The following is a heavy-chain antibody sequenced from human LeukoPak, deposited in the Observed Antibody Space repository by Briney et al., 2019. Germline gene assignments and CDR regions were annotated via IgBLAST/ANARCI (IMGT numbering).Heavy chain of an antibody. D-gene: IGHD2-15*01. CDR3: GRGPFCSGATCYPQYFDY. J-gene: IGHJ4*02. CDR1: GYTFITYG. V-gene: IGHV1-18*01. Sequence: ASVKVSCKASGYTFITYGISWVRQAPGQGLEWMGWISAYNGDTNYAQKLQGRVTMTPDTSTSTAYMELRSLRSDDTAVYYCGRGPFCSGATCYPQYFDYWGQGTLVTVSS. CDR2: ISAYNGDT.